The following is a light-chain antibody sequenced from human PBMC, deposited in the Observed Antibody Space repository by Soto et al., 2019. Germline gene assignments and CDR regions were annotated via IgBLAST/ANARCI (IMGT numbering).Light chain of an antibody. V-gene: IGKV3-11*01. CDR3: QQYTDWPLT. CDR2: DAS. J-gene: IGKJ1*01. Sequence: EIVLTQSPGTLSLSPGKGATLSGRASQSVSSYLAWYQQKPGQAPRLLIYDASNRATGIPDRFSGSGSGTDFTLTISRLEPEDFAVYYCQQYTDWPLTFGQGTKVDIK. CDR1: QSVSSY.